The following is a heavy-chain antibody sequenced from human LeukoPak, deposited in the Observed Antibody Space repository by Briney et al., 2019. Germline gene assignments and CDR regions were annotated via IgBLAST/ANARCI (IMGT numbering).Heavy chain of an antibody. CDR2: INAGNGNT. CDR1: GDIFTSYA. D-gene: IGHD2-2*01. Sequence: ASVKVSCKASGDIFTSYAMQWVRQAPGKRLEWMGWINAGNGNTKYSQEFQGRVTITRDTSASTAYMELSSLRSEDMAVYYCARANPAYHFDYWGQGTLVTVSS. CDR3: ARANPAYHFDY. V-gene: IGHV1-3*03. J-gene: IGHJ4*02.